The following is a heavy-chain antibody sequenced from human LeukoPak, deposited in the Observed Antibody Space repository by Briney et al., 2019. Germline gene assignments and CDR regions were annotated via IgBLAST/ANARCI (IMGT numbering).Heavy chain of an antibody. CDR2: IYYSGST. CDR1: GGSISSSSYY. CDR3: VRDFWSGYYKGLFDY. D-gene: IGHD3-3*01. V-gene: IGHV4-39*01. Sequence: SETLSLTCTVSGGSISSSSYYWGWIRQPPGKGLEWMGSIYYSGSTYYNPSLKSRATISVDTSKNEFSLKLSSVTAADTAVYYCVRDFWSGYYKGLFDYWGQGTLVTVSS. J-gene: IGHJ4*02.